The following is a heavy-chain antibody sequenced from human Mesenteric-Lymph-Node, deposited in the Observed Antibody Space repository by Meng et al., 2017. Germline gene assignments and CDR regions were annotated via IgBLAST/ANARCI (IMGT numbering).Heavy chain of an antibody. CDR1: GYTFTSYD. CDR3: ARNDVMITFGGVIVPPGGDY. Sequence: ASVKVSCKASGYTFTSYDINWVRQATGQGLERMGWINPNSGNTGYAQKFQGRVTMTRNTSISTAYMELSSLRSEDTAVYYCARNDVMITFGGVIVPPGGDYWGQGTLVTVSS. D-gene: IGHD3-16*02. CDR2: INPNSGNT. J-gene: IGHJ4*02. V-gene: IGHV1-8*01.